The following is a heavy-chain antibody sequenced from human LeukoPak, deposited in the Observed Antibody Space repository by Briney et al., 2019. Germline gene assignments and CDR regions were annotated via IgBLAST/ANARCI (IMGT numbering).Heavy chain of an antibody. J-gene: IGHJ6*03. Sequence: GGSLRLSCAASGFTVSSNYMSWVRQAPGKGLEWVSVIYSGGSTYYADSVKGRFTISRDNSKSTLYLQMNSLRAEDTAVYYCARDHPGAAGTLGYYYMDVWGKGTTVTVSS. CDR1: GFTVSSNY. CDR3: ARDHPGAAGTLGYYYMDV. D-gene: IGHD6-13*01. CDR2: IYSGGST. V-gene: IGHV3-66*02.